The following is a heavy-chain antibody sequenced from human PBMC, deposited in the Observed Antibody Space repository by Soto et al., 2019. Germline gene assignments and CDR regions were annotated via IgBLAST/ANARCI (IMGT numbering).Heavy chain of an antibody. J-gene: IGHJ4*02. V-gene: IGHV3-23*01. CDR3: AKGRRYFDWLNYYFDY. CDR1: GFTFSSYA. D-gene: IGHD3-9*01. Sequence: EVQLLESGGGLVQPGGSLRLSCAASGFTFSSYAMSWVRQAPGKGLEWVSAISGSGGSTYYADAVKGRFTISRDNSKNTLYLQMNSLRAEDTAVYYCAKGRRYFDWLNYYFDYWGQGTLLTVSS. CDR2: ISGSGGST.